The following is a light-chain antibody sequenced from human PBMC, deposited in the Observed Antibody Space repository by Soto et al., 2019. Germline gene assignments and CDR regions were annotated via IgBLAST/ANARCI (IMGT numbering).Light chain of an antibody. Sequence: QSVLTQPPSVSAAPGQRVTISCSGSSSNIGNSYVSWYQQLPGTAPKLLIYDSNKRPSGIPDRFSGSKSGTSATLGITGLQTGDEADYYCGTWDSSLSAFVFGPGTKVTVL. CDR2: DSN. CDR3: GTWDSSLSAFV. V-gene: IGLV1-51*01. J-gene: IGLJ1*01. CDR1: SSNIGNSY.